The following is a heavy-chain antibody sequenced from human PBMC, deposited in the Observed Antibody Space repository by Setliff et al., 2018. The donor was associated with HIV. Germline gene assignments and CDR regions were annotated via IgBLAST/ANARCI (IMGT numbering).Heavy chain of an antibody. CDR3: ARGRYYYDSSGYYPSPY. D-gene: IGHD3-22*01. V-gene: IGHV1-8*01. Sequence: GASVKVSCKASGYTFTSYDINWVRQATGQGLEWMGWMNPNSGNTGYAQKFQGRVTMTRNTSISTAYMELSSLRSEDTAVYYCARGRYYYDSSGYYPSPYWGQGTLVTVSS. CDR2: MNPNSGNT. CDR1: GYTFTSYD. J-gene: IGHJ4*02.